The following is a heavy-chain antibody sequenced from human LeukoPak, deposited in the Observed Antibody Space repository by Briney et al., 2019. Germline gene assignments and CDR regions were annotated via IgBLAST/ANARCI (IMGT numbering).Heavy chain of an antibody. CDR2: ISWNSGGI. CDR3: ARGGSSGWTSEKGMDV. V-gene: IGHV3-9*01. J-gene: IGHJ6*02. CDR1: GFIFDDHA. Sequence: GRSLRLSCEGSGFIFDDHAFHWVRHAPGKGLEWVSGISWNSGGIVYAGSVKGRFTISRDNAKKSLFLQMNSLGLEDTALYYCARGGSSGWTSEKGMDVWGQGTTVIVSS. D-gene: IGHD6-19*01.